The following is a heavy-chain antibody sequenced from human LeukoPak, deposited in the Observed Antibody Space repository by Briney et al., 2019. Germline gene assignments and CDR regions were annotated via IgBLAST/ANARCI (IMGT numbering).Heavy chain of an antibody. V-gene: IGHV1-2*02. CDR3: ARSRYSGYDRALDY. CDR2: INPNSGGT. CDR1: GYTFTGYY. Sequence: ASVKVFCKASGYTFTGYYMHWVRQAPGQGLEWMGWINPNSGGTNYAQKFQGRVTMTRDTSISTAYMELSRLRSDDTAVYYCARSRYSGYDRALDYWGQGTLVTVSS. D-gene: IGHD5-12*01. J-gene: IGHJ4*02.